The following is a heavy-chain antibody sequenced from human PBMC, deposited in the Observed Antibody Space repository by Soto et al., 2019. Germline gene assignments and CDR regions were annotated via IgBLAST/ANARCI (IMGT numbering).Heavy chain of an antibody. CDR2: ITYDGSNI. J-gene: IGHJ4*02. Sequence: GGSLRLSCAASGFTFSSYGMHWVRQAPGKGLEWISVITYDGSNIYYADSVKGRFTISRDNAKNSLYLQMNTLRAEDTAVYYCARHSTSTFFDYWGQGTLVTVSS. V-gene: IGHV3-30*03. CDR1: GFTFSSYG. D-gene: IGHD6-13*01. CDR3: ARHSTSTFFDY.